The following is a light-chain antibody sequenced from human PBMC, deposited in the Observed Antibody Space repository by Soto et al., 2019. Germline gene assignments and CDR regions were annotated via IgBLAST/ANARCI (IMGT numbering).Light chain of an antibody. V-gene: IGKV3-15*01. Sequence: EIVMTQSPATLSVSPGERATLSCRASQSVSSSLAWYQRKPGQPPRLLIYSTSTRATGIPARFSGSGSGTEFTLTISILQSEDVAVYYCQQYNNWPFTFGPGTKVDIK. J-gene: IGKJ3*01. CDR1: QSVSSS. CDR2: STS. CDR3: QQYNNWPFT.